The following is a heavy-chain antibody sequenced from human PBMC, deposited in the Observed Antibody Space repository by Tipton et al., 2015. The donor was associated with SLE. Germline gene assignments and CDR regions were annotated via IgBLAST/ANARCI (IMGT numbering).Heavy chain of an antibody. D-gene: IGHD3-3*01. CDR3: ARDRDLWSGNDAFDI. J-gene: IGHJ3*02. Sequence: SLRLSCTASGFTFSNYGMHWVRQAPGKGLEWVAAAWYDGSREYYADSVKGRFTISRDNSENTLSLQMNSLRVEDTAVYYCARDRDLWSGNDAFDIWGQGTMVTVSS. CDR1: GFTFSNYG. V-gene: IGHV3-33*08. CDR2: AWYDGSRE.